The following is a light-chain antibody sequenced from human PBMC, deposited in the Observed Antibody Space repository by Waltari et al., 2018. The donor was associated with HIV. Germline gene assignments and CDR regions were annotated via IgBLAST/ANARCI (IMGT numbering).Light chain of an antibody. CDR3: CSYADTYFVL. V-gene: IGLV2-11*01. J-gene: IGLJ2*01. CDR2: DVN. Sequence: QSALTQPRSVSGSPGQSVTISCTGTSSDVGAYNYVSWYQHHPNKGPKLLIYDVNKRPSGVPDRFSGSNSGNTASLTISGLQAEDEADDYCCSYADTYFVLFGGRTKLTVL. CDR1: SSDVGAYNY.